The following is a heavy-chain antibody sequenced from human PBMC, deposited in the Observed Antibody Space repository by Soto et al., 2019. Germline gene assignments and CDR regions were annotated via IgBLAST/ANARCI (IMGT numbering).Heavy chain of an antibody. D-gene: IGHD5-12*01. J-gene: IGHJ6*02. Sequence: PGGSLRLSCAASEFTFSSYPMYWVRQAPGKGLEWVAVTSFDGSKKYFADSVRGRFTVSRDNSRNTLYLQMNSLRAEDTAVYYCARASGYDLSRYGLDVWGQGTTVTVSS. V-gene: IGHV3-30-3*01. CDR3: ARASGYDLSRYGLDV. CDR1: EFTFSSYP. CDR2: TSFDGSKK.